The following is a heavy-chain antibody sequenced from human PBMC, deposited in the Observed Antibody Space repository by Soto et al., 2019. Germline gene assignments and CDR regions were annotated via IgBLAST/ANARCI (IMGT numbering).Heavy chain of an antibody. CDR3: ATNVDTALFGNGFDP. Sequence: QVQLQESGPGLVRPSETLSLTCTVSGDSISSFDKYWSWIRQHPGKGLEWIGYIYYSGNTYYNPSLKSRVIISIDTSKNQFSLKLTSVTAADTALYYCATNVDTALFGNGFDPWGQGTLVTVSS. CDR2: IYYSGNT. D-gene: IGHD5-18*01. V-gene: IGHV4-31*03. J-gene: IGHJ5*02. CDR1: GDSISSFDKY.